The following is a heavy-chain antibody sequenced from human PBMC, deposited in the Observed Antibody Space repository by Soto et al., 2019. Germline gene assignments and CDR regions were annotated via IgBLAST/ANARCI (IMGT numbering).Heavy chain of an antibody. Sequence: EVQLVESGGGLVQPGRSLRLSCSASGFTFDNCAMHWVRQAPGKGLGWVSGISWDSTTVGYADSVKGRFTISRDDAKNSLDLQMNSLRREDTALYYCVQGRYPTMATPLDHWGQGTLVTVSS. V-gene: IGHV3-9*01. CDR3: VQGRYPTMATPLDH. D-gene: IGHD1-1*01. CDR1: GFTFDNCA. CDR2: ISWDSTTV. J-gene: IGHJ5*02.